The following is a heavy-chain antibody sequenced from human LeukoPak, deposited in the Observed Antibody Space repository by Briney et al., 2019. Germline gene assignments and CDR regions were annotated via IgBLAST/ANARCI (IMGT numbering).Heavy chain of an antibody. CDR3: AKVRAPLWGKDY. J-gene: IGHJ4*02. CDR2: IKQDGSEK. CDR1: GFTFSSYW. V-gene: IGHV3-7*03. D-gene: IGHD3-16*01. Sequence: PGGSLRLSCAASGFTFSSYWMSWVRQAPGKGLEWVANIKQDGSEKYYVDSVKGRFTISRDNSKNTLYLQMNSLRAEDTAVYYCAKVRAPLWGKDYWGQGTLVTVSS.